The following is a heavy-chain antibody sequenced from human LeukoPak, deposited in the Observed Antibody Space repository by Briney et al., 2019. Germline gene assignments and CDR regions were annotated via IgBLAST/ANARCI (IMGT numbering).Heavy chain of an antibody. CDR1: GGSFSGYY. D-gene: IGHD4-23*01. CDR2: INHSGST. Sequence: SETLSLTCAVYGGSFSGYYWSWIRQPPGKGLEWIGEINHSGSTNYNPSLKSRVTISVDTSKNQFSLKLSSVTAADTAVYYCVRGVWRWVYWGQGTLVTVSS. V-gene: IGHV4-34*01. CDR3: VRGVWRWVY. J-gene: IGHJ4*02.